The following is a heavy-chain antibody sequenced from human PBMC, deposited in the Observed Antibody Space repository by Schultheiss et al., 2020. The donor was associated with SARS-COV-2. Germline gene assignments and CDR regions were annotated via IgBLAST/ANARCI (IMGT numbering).Heavy chain of an antibody. Sequence: SETLSLTCTVSGGSISSGGYYWSWIRQPPGKGLEWIGRIYTSGSTNYNPSLKSRVTISVDTSKNQFSLKLSSVTAADTAVYYCARHETRGRDSSGYNYFDHWGQGTLVTVSS. J-gene: IGHJ4*02. CDR1: GGSISSGGYY. CDR2: IYTSGST. V-gene: IGHV4-39*01. D-gene: IGHD3-22*01. CDR3: ARHETRGRDSSGYNYFDH.